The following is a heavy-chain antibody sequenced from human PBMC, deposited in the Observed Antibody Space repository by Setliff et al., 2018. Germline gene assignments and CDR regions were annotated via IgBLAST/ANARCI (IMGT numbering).Heavy chain of an antibody. CDR3: ARDLGHGGDSDY. CDR2: IYSSGSI. CDR1: GGSISSGDYY. J-gene: IGHJ4*02. Sequence: SETLSLTCTVSGGSISSGDYYWSWIRQPPRKGLEWIGYIYSSGSINYNPSLKSRLTISRDTSKNQVSLKLNSVTATDTAVYYCARDLGHGGDSDYWGQGILVTVSS. D-gene: IGHD2-21*02. V-gene: IGHV4-30-4*08.